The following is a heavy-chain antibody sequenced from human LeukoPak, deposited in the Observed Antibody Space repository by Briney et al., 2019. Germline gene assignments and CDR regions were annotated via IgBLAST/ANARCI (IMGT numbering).Heavy chain of an antibody. J-gene: IGHJ4*02. CDR3: ARVRVGNYFDY. CDR1: GFTFSNYW. V-gene: IGHV3-74*01. Sequence: GGSLRLSCAASGFTFSNYWMHWVRQAPGKGQVWVSRINLNGSSTTYADSVKGRFTISRDNAKNTLYLQMNSLRAEDTAVYYCARVRVGNYFDYWGQGTLVTVSS. CDR2: INLNGSST. D-gene: IGHD1-26*01.